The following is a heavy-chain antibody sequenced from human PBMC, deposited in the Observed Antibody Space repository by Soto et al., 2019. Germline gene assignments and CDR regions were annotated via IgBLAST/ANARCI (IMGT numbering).Heavy chain of an antibody. CDR2: ISSSSSYT. D-gene: IGHD2-2*01. J-gene: IGHJ6*02. CDR3: ARSEPPPIVVVPAARGEYYYYGMDV. CDR1: GYTFTSYA. V-gene: IGHV3-21*05. Sequence: ASVKVSCKASGYTFTSYAMHWIRQAPGKGLEWVSYISSSSSYTNYADSVKGRFTIPRDNAKNSLYLQMNSLRAEDTAVYYCARSEPPPIVVVPAARGEYYYYGMDVWGQGTTVTVSS.